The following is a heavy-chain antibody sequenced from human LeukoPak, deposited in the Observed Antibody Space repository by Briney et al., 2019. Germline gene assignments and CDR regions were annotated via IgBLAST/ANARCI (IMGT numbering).Heavy chain of an antibody. D-gene: IGHD2-2*01. V-gene: IGHV4-4*07. Sequence: SETLSLTCTVSGGSISSYYRSWIRQPAGKGLEWIGRIYTSGSTNYNPSLKSRVTMSVDTSKNQFSLKLSSVTAADTAVYYCAAQLRLFSLGYWGQGTLVTVSS. J-gene: IGHJ4*02. CDR2: IYTSGST. CDR1: GGSISSYY. CDR3: AAQLRLFSLGY.